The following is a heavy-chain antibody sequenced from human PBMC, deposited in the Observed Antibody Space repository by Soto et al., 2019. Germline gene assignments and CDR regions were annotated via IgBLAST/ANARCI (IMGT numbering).Heavy chain of an antibody. Sequence: SETLSLTCTVSGGSISSYYWSWIRQPPGKGLEWIGYIYYSGSTNYNPSLKSRVTISVDTSKNQFSLKLSSVTAADTAVYYCARAPVDYYYGSGSYSVYCDYWGLGTMGTVSA. CDR1: GGSISSYY. J-gene: IGHJ4*02. V-gene: IGHV4-59*01. CDR2: IYYSGST. CDR3: ARAPVDYYYGSGSYSVYCDY. D-gene: IGHD3-10*01.